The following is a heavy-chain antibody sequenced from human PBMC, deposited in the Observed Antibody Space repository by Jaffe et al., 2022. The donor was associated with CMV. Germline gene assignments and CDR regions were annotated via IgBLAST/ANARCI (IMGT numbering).Heavy chain of an antibody. D-gene: IGHD1-26*01. CDR3: AKDTPGGGSSYFDY. J-gene: IGHJ4*02. Sequence: EVQLVESGGGLVQPGRSLRLSCAASGFTFDDYAMHWVRQAPGKGLEWVSGISWNSGSIGYADSVKGRFTISRDNAKNSLYLQMNSLRAEDTALYYCAKDTPGGGSSYFDYWGQGTLVTVSS. CDR2: ISWNSGSI. CDR1: GFTFDDYA. V-gene: IGHV3-9*01.